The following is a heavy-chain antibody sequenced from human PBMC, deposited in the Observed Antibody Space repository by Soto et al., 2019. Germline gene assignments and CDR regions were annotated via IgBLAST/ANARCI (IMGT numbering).Heavy chain of an antibody. V-gene: IGHV1-69*13. Sequence: SVKVSCKASGGTFSSYAISWVRQAPGQGLEWMGGIIPIFGTANYAQKFQGRVTITADESTSTAYMELSSLRSEDTAVYYCARGLCGSTSCYGYYYYGMDVWGQGTTVSV. CDR2: IIPIFGTA. CDR3: ARGLCGSTSCYGYYYYGMDV. D-gene: IGHD2-2*01. J-gene: IGHJ6*02. CDR1: GGTFSSYA.